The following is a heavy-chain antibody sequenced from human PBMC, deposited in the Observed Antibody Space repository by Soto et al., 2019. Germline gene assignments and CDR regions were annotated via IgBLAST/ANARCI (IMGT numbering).Heavy chain of an antibody. Sequence: ASVKVSCKASGGTFSSYTISWVRQAPGQGLEWMGRIIPILGIANYAQKFQGRVTITADKSTSTAYMELSSLRSEDTAVYYCAREYPRAGTQIQHYYYYYYMDVWGKGTTVTVSS. J-gene: IGHJ6*03. CDR1: GGTFSSYT. CDR2: IIPILGIA. V-gene: IGHV1-69*02. D-gene: IGHD5-18*01. CDR3: AREYPRAGTQIQHYYYYYYMDV.